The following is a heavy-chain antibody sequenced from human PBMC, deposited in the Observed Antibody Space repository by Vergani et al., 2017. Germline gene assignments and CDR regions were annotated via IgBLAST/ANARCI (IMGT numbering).Heavy chain of an antibody. D-gene: IGHD2-15*01. CDR1: GGSFNTYY. J-gene: IGHJ2*01. CDR3: ARASGGPRAGRKYFDL. CDR2: IYSTGST. Sequence: QVQLEESGPGLVKPSETLSLTCTVSGGSFNTYYWSWIRQSPGKGLEWIGYIYSTGSTNYNPSLKSRVTISVDTSKNQFSLKLSSVTAADTAVYYCARASGGPRAGRKYFDLWGRGTLVTVSS. V-gene: IGHV4-59*12.